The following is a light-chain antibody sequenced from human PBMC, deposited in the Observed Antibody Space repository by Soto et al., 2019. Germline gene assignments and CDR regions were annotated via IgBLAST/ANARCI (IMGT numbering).Light chain of an antibody. V-gene: IGLV2-8*01. CDR1: SSDVGGYNY. J-gene: IGLJ1*01. Sequence: QSALTQPPSASGSPGQSVTISCTGTSSDVGGYNYVSWYQQHPGKAPKLMIYEVSKRHSGVPDRFSGSKSGNTASLTVSGLQAEDEADYYCSSYAGSNNFVFGTGTMVTVL. CDR3: SSYAGSNNFV. CDR2: EVS.